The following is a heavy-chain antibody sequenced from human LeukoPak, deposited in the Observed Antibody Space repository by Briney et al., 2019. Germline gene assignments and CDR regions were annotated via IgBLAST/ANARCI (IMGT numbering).Heavy chain of an antibody. CDR1: GFTFSSYS. CDR3: ARGIVVVVAATGGMDV. CDR2: ISGSNSYI. D-gene: IGHD2-15*01. V-gene: IGHV3-21*01. Sequence: GGSLRLSCAASGFTFSSYSMNWVRQAPGKGLEWDSSISGSNSYIYYADSVKGRFTISRDNAKNSLYLQMNSLRAEDTAVYHCARGIVVVVAATGGMDVWGQGTTVTVSS. J-gene: IGHJ6*02.